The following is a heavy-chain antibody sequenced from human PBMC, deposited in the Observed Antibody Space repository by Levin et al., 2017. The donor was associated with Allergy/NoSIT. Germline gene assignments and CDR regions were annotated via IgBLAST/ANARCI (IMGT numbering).Heavy chain of an antibody. V-gene: IGHV3-64D*06. CDR1: GFTFNKNT. CDR3: VKNGDYGELGY. CDR2: ISNNGGRT. J-gene: IGHJ4*02. D-gene: IGHD4-17*01. Sequence: PGVSLRLSCSASGFTFNKNTMQWVRQAPGKGLEHVSAISNNGGRTYYTDSVKGRFTISRDNSKNTLYLQMSSLRPEDTAMYYCVKNGDYGELGYWGQGTLVTVSS.